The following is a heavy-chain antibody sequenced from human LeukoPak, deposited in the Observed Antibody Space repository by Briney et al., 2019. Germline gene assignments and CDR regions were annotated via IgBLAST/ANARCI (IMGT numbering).Heavy chain of an antibody. CDR3: ARGCGGDCYGWLDP. CDR1: GFTFSRYG. D-gene: IGHD2-21*02. CDR2: IWYDGSKK. Sequence: GGSLRLSCTASGFTFSRYGMHWVRQAPGQGLEWVAVIWYDGSKKYYADSVKGRCTISRDNSNTLYLQMNILRAEDTAVYYCARGCGGDCYGWLDPWGQGTLVTVSS. J-gene: IGHJ5*02. V-gene: IGHV3-33*01.